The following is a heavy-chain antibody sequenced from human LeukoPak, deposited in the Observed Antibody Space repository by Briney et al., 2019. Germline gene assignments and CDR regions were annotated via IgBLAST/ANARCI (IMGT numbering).Heavy chain of an antibody. J-gene: IGHJ6*02. CDR1: GGSISSYY. V-gene: IGHV4-59*08. D-gene: IGHD6-13*01. CDR3: ARCGIAAAGTYYYYGMDV. Sequence: PSETLSLTCTVSGGSISSYYWSWIRQPPGKGLEWIGYIYYSGSTNYNPSLKSRVTISVDTSKNQFSLKLSSVTAADTAVYYCARCGIAAAGTYYYYGMDVWGQGTTVTVSS. CDR2: IYYSGST.